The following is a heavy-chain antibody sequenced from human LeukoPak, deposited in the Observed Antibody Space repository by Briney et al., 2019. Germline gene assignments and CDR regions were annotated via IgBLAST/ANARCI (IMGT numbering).Heavy chain of an antibody. J-gene: IGHJ5*02. CDR1: GFTFSDYY. Sequence: PGGSLRLSCAASGFTFSDYYMSWIRQAPGKGLEWVSYISSSSSYTNYADSVKGRFTISRDNAKNSLYLQMNSLRAEDTAVYYCARGSYGDPTRFDPWGQGTVVTASS. V-gene: IGHV3-11*05. CDR2: ISSSSSYT. D-gene: IGHD4-17*01. CDR3: ARGSYGDPTRFDP.